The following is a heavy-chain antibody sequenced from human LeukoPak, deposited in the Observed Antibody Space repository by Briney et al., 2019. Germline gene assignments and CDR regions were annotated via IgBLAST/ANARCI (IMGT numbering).Heavy chain of an antibody. CDR2: IYNSRST. Sequence: PSETLSLTCTVSGGSISSYYWTWIRQPPGKGLEWIGFIYNSRSTNYNPSLKSRVTISVDTSKNQFSLKLSSVTAADTSVYYCAREDTANTDDAFDIWGQGTMVTVSS. J-gene: IGHJ3*02. D-gene: IGHD2-21*02. V-gene: IGHV4-4*08. CDR3: AREDTANTDDAFDI. CDR1: GGSISSYY.